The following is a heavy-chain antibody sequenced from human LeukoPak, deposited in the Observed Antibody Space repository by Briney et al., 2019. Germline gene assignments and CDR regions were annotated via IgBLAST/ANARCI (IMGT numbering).Heavy chain of an antibody. Sequence: ASVKVSCKASGYTFTGSYVHWVRQAPGQGLEWMGWIDPNSGGTKYAQKFQGRVTMTRDTSTSTVYMELSSLRSEDTAVYYCARDHYHKIHSVMVTAPDYWGQGTLVIVSS. CDR1: GYTFTGSY. CDR3: ARDHYHKIHSVMVTAPDY. CDR2: IDPNSGGT. V-gene: IGHV1-2*02. D-gene: IGHD2-21*02. J-gene: IGHJ4*02.